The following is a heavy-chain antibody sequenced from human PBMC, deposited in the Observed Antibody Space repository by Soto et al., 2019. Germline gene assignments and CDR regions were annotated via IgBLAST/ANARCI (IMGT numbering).Heavy chain of an antibody. D-gene: IGHD3-22*01. V-gene: IGHV5-51*01. J-gene: IGHJ3*02. Sequence: PGESLKISCKGSGYIFTSYWIGWVRQMPGKGLEWMGIIYPGDSDTRYSPSFQGQVTISADKSISTAYLQWSSLKASDTAMYYCARHRTSYDYDSSGLLDAFDIWGQGKMVTVS. CDR3: ARHRTSYDYDSSGLLDAFDI. CDR2: IYPGDSDT. CDR1: GYIFTSYW.